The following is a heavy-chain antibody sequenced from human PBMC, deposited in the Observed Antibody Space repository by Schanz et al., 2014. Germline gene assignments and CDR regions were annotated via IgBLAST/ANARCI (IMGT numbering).Heavy chain of an antibody. D-gene: IGHD4-17*01. V-gene: IGHV3-74*01. Sequence: EVQLVESGGGLVKPGGSLRLSCTASGFSFDSYNMNWVRQAPGKGLVWVSRTSHDGSFTTFADSVKGRFTISRDNAKNALYLQMNSLRAEDTAVYYCVRDTDYHFDYWGQGTLVTVSS. J-gene: IGHJ4*02. CDR3: VRDTDYHFDY. CDR1: GFSFDSYN. CDR2: TSHDGSFT.